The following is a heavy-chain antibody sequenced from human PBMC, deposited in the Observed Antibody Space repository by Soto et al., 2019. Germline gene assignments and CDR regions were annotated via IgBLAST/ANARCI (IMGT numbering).Heavy chain of an antibody. CDR1: GFSFSSYA. CDR3: AKDSGAVAGPY. D-gene: IGHD6-19*01. Sequence: LRLSCAASGFSFSSYAMSWVRQAPGKGLEWVSGISGGGGSTDYADSVKGRFTISRDKSKNTLYLQLNSLRAEDTAVYYCAKDSGAVAGPYWGQGTLVTVSS. V-gene: IGHV3-23*01. J-gene: IGHJ4*02. CDR2: ISGGGGST.